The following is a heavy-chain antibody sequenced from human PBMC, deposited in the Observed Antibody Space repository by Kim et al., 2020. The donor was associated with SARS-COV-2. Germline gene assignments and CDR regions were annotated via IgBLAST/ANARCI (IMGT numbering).Heavy chain of an antibody. D-gene: IGHD3-10*01. J-gene: IGHJ4*02. Sequence: SETLSLSCSVSHGSMSSGYWSWIRQPPGKGLEWIAYISFIGGTDYNPSLRSRATISVDTSKNQFSLRLRSVTAADTATYYCARHLGASGTFYNLESWGRGTLVTVSS. V-gene: IGHV4-59*08. CDR1: HGSMSSGY. CDR3: ARHLGASGTFYNLES. CDR2: ISFIGGT.